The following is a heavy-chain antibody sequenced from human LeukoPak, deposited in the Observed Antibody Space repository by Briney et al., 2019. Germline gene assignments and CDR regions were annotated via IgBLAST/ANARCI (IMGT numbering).Heavy chain of an antibody. V-gene: IGHV3-7*01. CDR2: IKQDGSEK. CDR3: ARVPDYYYYYMDV. J-gene: IGHJ6*03. Sequence: GGSLRLSRAASGFTFSSYWMSWVRQAPGKGLEWVANIKQDGSEKYYVDSVKGRFTISRDNAKNSLYLQMNSLRAEDTAMYYCARVPDYYYYYMDVWGKGTTVTISS. CDR1: GFTFSSYW.